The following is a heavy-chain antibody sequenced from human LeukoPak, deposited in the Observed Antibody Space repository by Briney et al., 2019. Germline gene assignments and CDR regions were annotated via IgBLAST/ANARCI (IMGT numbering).Heavy chain of an antibody. V-gene: IGHV3-53*01. CDR1: GFTVSSNY. D-gene: IGHD2-15*01. J-gene: IGHJ4*02. CDR3: SVGYCSGGSCYPIDY. CDR2: IYSVGST. Sequence: PGGSLRLSCAASGFTVSSNYMNWVRQAPGKGLEWVSVIYSVGSTYYADSVKGRFTISRDNSKNTLYLQMNSLRAEDTAVYYCSVGYCSGGSCYPIDYWGQGTLVTVSS.